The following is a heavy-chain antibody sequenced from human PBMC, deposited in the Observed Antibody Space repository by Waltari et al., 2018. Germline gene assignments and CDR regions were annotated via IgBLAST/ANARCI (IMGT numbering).Heavy chain of an antibody. D-gene: IGHD3-9*01. CDR2: IYHSGST. CDR3: ARVDYDILTGLDY. CDR1: GYSISSGYY. V-gene: IGHV4-38-2*01. Sequence: QVQLQESGPGLVKPSETLSLTCAVSGYSISSGYYWGWIRQPPGKGLEWIGSIYHSGSTYYNPSLKIRVTISVDTSKNQFSLKLSSVTAADTAVYYCARVDYDILTGLDYWGQGTLVTVSS. J-gene: IGHJ4*02.